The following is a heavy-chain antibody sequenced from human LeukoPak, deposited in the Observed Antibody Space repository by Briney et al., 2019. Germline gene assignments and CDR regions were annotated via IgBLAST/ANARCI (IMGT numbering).Heavy chain of an antibody. Sequence: SETLSLTCTVSGDSISNYYWSRIRQPAGKGLEWIGRMYTSGATNYNPSLKSRTTMSVDTPKNQLSLRLSSVTAADRAVYYCAREGPAASTSFYYFMDVWGKGTTVTVSS. V-gene: IGHV4-4*07. CDR3: AREGPAASTSFYYFMDV. J-gene: IGHJ6*03. CDR2: MYTSGAT. D-gene: IGHD2-2*01. CDR1: GDSISNYY.